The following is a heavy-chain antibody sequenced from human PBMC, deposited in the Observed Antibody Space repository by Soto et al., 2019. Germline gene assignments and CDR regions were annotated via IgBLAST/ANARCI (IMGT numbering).Heavy chain of an antibody. CDR2: INHSGST. CDR3: AKGVGGGFDP. D-gene: IGHD3-16*01. J-gene: IGHJ5*02. Sequence: QVQLQQWGAGLLKPSETLSLTCAVYGGSFSGYYWSWIRQPPGKGLEWIGEINHSGSTNYNPSLKSRVTISVDTSKKQFSLKLSSVTAADTAVYYCAKGVGGGFDPWGQGTLVTVSS. CDR1: GGSFSGYY. V-gene: IGHV4-34*01.